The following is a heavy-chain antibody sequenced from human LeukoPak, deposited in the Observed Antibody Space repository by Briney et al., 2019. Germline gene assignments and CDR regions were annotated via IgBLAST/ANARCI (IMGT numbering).Heavy chain of an antibody. D-gene: IGHD6-19*01. V-gene: IGHV4-39*01. CDR2: IYYSGST. Sequence: TSETLSLTCTVSGGSISSSSYYWGWIRQPPGKGLEWIGSIYYSGSTYYNPSLKSRVTISVDTSKNQFSLKLSSVTAADTAVYYCAVGYHPGIVVAFYYYWGQGTLVTVSS. CDR3: AVGYHPGIVVAFYYY. J-gene: IGHJ4*02. CDR1: GGSISSSSYY.